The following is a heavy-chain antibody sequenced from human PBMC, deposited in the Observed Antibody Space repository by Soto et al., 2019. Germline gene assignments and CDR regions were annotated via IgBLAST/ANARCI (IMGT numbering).Heavy chain of an antibody. Sequence: LETLSLTCTVSGGSSSSYYWSWIRQPPGKGLEWIGYIYYSGSTNYNPSLKSRVTISVDTSKNQLSLKLRSVTAADTAVYYCARRYGYYFDYWGQGTLVTVSS. CDR2: IYYSGST. J-gene: IGHJ4*02. D-gene: IGHD4-17*01. CDR1: GGSSSSYY. CDR3: ARRYGYYFDY. V-gene: IGHV4-59*08.